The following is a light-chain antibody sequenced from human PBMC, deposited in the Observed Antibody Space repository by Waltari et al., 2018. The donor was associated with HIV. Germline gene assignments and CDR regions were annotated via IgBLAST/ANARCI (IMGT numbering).Light chain of an antibody. CDR2: RNN. CDR1: SSNIGSYY. J-gene: IGLJ2*01. CDR3: AAWTDSLTAVV. V-gene: IGLV1-47*01. Sequence: QSVLTQPPSASETPGQRVTISCSGSSSNIGSYYVYWYQQLPGTAPKLLIYRNNQRPSGVPDRFSGSKSGTSASLAINGLRSEDEADYYCAAWTDSLTAVVFGGGTKLSVL.